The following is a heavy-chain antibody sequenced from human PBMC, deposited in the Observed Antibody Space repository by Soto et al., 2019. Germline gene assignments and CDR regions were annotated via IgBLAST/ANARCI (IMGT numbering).Heavy chain of an antibody. CDR3: ARTVGYSSGWYPRY. Sequence: SETLSLTCAVYGGSFSGYYWSWIRQPPGKGLEWIGEINHSGSTNYNPSLKSRVTISVDTSKNQFSLKLSSVTAADTAVYYCARTVGYSSGWYPRYWGQGTLVTVSS. CDR1: GGSFSGYY. D-gene: IGHD6-19*01. CDR2: INHSGST. J-gene: IGHJ4*02. V-gene: IGHV4-34*01.